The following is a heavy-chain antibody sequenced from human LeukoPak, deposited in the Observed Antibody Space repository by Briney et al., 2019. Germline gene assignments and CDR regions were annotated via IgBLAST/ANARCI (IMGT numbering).Heavy chain of an antibody. V-gene: IGHV4-61*02. J-gene: IGHJ5*02. Sequence: SQTLSLTCTVSGGSISSGSYYWSWIRQPAGKGLEWIGRIYTSGSTNYNPSLKSRVTISVDTSKNQFSLKLSSVTAADTAVYYCARDLAGGNWFDPWGQGTLVTVSS. CDR2: IYTSGST. CDR3: ARDLAGGNWFDP. CDR1: GGSISSGSYY. D-gene: IGHD3-10*01.